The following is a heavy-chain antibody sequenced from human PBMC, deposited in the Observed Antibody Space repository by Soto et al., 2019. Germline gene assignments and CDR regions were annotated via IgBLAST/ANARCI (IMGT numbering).Heavy chain of an antibody. V-gene: IGHV3-53*01. J-gene: IGHJ3*01. Sequence: PGGSLRLSCAAFGFTISGKKYVAWVRQAPGKGLEWVSALYDLDGSFYAASVKGRFTTSSDGSKTTVYLQMNDLRPDDTAVYYCATWHEREHAYDVRGQGTTVTVSS. D-gene: IGHD1-1*01. CDR3: ATWHEREHAYDV. CDR2: LYDLDGS. CDR1: GFTISGKKY.